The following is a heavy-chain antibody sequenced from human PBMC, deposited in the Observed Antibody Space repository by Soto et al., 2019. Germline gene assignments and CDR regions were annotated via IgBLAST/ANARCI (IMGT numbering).Heavy chain of an antibody. V-gene: IGHV2-5*02. CDR3: AHCIGYCSSTSCDNWFDP. CDR1: GFSLSTSGVG. J-gene: IGHJ5*02. Sequence: SGPTLVNPTQTLTLTCTFSGFSLSTSGVGVGWIRQPPGKALEWLALIYWDDDKRYSPSLKSRLTITKDTSKNQVVLTMTNMDPVDTATYYCAHCIGYCSSTSCDNWFDPWGQGTLVTVSS. CDR2: IYWDDDK. D-gene: IGHD2-2*01.